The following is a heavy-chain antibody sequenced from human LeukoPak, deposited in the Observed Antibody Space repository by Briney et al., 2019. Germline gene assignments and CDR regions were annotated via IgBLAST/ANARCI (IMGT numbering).Heavy chain of an antibody. J-gene: IGHJ4*02. CDR1: GGSFSSYY. CDR2: INHSGST. V-gene: IGHV4-34*01. D-gene: IGHD6-13*01. CDR3: ARGGIAAAGTHFDY. Sequence: SETLSLTCAVYGGSFSSYYWSWIRQPPGKGLEWIGEINHSGSTNYNPSLKSRVTISVDTSKNQFSLKLSSVTAADTAVYYCARGGIAAAGTHFDYWGQGTLVTVSS.